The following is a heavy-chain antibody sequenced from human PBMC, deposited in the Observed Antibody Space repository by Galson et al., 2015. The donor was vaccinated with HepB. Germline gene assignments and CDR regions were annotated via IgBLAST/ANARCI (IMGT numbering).Heavy chain of an antibody. J-gene: IGHJ4*02. Sequence: SLRLSCAASGFTFSDYWMSWVRQAPGKGLEWVANIKQDGGEKYYVDSVKGRFTVSRDSAKNSLYLQMNSLRAEDTAVYYCARHSSGWYGLFDHWGQGTLVTVSS. V-gene: IGHV3-7*01. CDR1: GFTFSDYW. D-gene: IGHD6-19*01. CDR2: IKQDGGEK. CDR3: ARHSSGWYGLFDH.